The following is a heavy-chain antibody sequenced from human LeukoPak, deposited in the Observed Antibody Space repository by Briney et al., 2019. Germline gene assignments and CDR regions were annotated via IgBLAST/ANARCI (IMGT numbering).Heavy chain of an antibody. D-gene: IGHD1-26*01. CDR2: SRKRGNKYVT. CDR1: GFTLSDHN. Sequence: GGSLRLSCVASGFTLSDHNMDWVRQATGKGLEWVGRSRKRGNKYVTENAASVKGRFTISRDDSKNTLYLQMNSLKTEDTAVYYCTPRYSGSYSGAFDIWGQGTMVTVSS. CDR3: TPRYSGSYSGAFDI. V-gene: IGHV3-72*01. J-gene: IGHJ3*02.